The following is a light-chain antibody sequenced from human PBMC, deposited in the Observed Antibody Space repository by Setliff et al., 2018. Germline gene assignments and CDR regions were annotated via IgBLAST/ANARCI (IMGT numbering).Light chain of an antibody. Sequence: QSVLAQPPSASGSPGQSVTLSCTGSSSDVGAYNYVSWYQQHPGKAPKLLIFEVTKRPSGVPDRSSGSKSGNTASLTVSGLQAEDESHYYCSSYAGNNNLIFGGGTK. J-gene: IGLJ2*01. CDR2: EVT. CDR1: SSDVGAYNY. V-gene: IGLV2-8*01. CDR3: SSYAGNNNLI.